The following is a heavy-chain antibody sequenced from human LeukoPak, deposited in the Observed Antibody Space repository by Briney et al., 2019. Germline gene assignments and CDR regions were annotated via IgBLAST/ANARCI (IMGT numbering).Heavy chain of an antibody. V-gene: IGHV3-9*01. CDR1: GFTFDDYA. CDR2: ISWNSGSI. CDR3: AKAAELVGATMFFDY. D-gene: IGHD1-26*01. J-gene: IGHJ4*02. Sequence: GGSLRLSCAASGFTFDDYAMHWVRQAPGKGLEWVSGISWNSGSIGYADSVEGRFTISRDNAKNSLYLQMNSLRAEDTALYYCAKAAELVGATMFFDYWGQGTLVTVSS.